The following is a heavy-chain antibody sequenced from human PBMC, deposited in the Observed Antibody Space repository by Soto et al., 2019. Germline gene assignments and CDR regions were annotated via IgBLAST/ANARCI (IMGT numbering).Heavy chain of an antibody. CDR2: ISGYNGDT. D-gene: IGHD2-8*01. CDR1: DYTFTRYG. CDR3: AKNGQPPYYYYGMYV. Sequence: QGQLVQSRAELKKPGASVKVSCKASDYTFTRYGISWVRQAPGQGLEWMGWISGYNGDTNYAQKFQGRVTMTIDTATTTAYMELRSLTSDDTAVYYCAKNGQPPYYYYGMYVWGQGTTVTVSS. J-gene: IGHJ6*02. V-gene: IGHV1-18*01.